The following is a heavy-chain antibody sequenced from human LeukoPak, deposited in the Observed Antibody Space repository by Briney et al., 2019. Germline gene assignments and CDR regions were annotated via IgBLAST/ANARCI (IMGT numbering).Heavy chain of an antibody. CDR3: ARQRVGYFRS. CDR2: ISAGAGVV. CDR1: GFTFSDYE. V-gene: IGHV3-48*03. D-gene: IGHD2/OR15-2a*01. J-gene: IGHJ5*02. Sequence: PGGSLRLSCAASGFTFSDYEMDWVRQAPEKGLEWVSYISAGAGVVFYADSVKGRFSITRDNAKNSLFLQMNSLRTEDTAVYYCARQRVGYFRSWGQGTLVTVSS.